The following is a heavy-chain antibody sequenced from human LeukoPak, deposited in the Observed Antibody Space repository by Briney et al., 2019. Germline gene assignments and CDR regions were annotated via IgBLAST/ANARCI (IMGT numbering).Heavy chain of an antibody. CDR3: ARVDNSIAGAANH. CDR1: GYTLTSYY. J-gene: IGHJ4*02. V-gene: IGHV1-46*01. Sequence: ASVKVSCKASGYTLTSYYMHWVRQAPGQGLEWMGIINPSGGSTSYAQKFQGRVTMTRDTSTSTVYMELSSLRSEDTAVYYCARVDNSIAGAANHWGQGTLVTVSS. CDR2: INPSGGST. D-gene: IGHD6-13*01.